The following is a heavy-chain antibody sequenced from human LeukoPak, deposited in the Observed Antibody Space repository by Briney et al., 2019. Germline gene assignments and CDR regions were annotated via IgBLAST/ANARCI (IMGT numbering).Heavy chain of an antibody. D-gene: IGHD3-9*01. CDR1: GGSFSGYY. CDR3: ARGGLRYFDWLHRSYYFDY. Sequence: SETLSPTCAVYGGSFSGYYWSWIRQPPGKGLEWIGEINHSGSTNYNPSLKGRVTISVDTSKNQFSLKLSSVTAADTAVYYCARGGLRYFDWLHRSYYFDYWGQGTLVTVSS. V-gene: IGHV4-34*01. J-gene: IGHJ4*02. CDR2: INHSGST.